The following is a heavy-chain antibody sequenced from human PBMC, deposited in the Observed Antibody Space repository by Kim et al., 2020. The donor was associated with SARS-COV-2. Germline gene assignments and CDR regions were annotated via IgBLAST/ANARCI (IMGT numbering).Heavy chain of an antibody. J-gene: IGHJ6*02. Sequence: SETLSLTCTVSGGSISSGGYYWSWIRQHPGKGLEWIGYIYYSGSTYYNPSLKSRVTISVDTSKNQFSLKLSSVTAADTAVYYCARDGGYSYGNRRYYYYGMDVWGQGTTVTVSS. D-gene: IGHD5-18*01. V-gene: IGHV4-31*03. CDR3: ARDGGYSYGNRRYYYYGMDV. CDR2: IYYSGST. CDR1: GGSISSGGYY.